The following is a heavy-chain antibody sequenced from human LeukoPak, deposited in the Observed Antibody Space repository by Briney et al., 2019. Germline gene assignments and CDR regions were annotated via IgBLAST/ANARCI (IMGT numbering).Heavy chain of an antibody. Sequence: GGSLRLSCAASGFTFSSYSMNWVRQASGKGLEWVGRIRSKANSYATAYAASVKGRFTISRDDSKNTAYLQMNSLKTEDTAVYYCTRPGYSSSWYPVPWGQGTLVTVSS. V-gene: IGHV3-73*01. CDR1: GFTFSSYS. J-gene: IGHJ5*02. D-gene: IGHD6-13*01. CDR3: TRPGYSSSWYPVP. CDR2: IRSKANSYAT.